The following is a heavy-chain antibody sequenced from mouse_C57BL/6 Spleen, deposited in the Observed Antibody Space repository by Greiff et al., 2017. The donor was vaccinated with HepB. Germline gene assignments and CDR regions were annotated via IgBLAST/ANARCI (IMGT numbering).Heavy chain of an antibody. CDR1: GYTFTSYW. CDR2: IDPSDSYT. V-gene: IGHV1-69*01. CDR3: ARHYSNYWYFDV. J-gene: IGHJ1*03. Sequence: QQSCKASGYTFTSYWMHWVKQRPGQGLEWIGEIDPSDSYTNYNQKFKGKSTLTVDKYSSTAYMQLSSLTSEDSAVYYCARHYSNYWYFDVWGTGTTVTVSS. D-gene: IGHD2-5*01.